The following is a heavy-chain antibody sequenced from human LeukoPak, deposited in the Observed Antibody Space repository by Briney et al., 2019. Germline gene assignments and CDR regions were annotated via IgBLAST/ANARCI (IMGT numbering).Heavy chain of an antibody. CDR2: ISASGAGT. V-gene: IGHV3-23*01. J-gene: IGHJ3*02. D-gene: IGHD6-19*01. Sequence: GGSLRLSCVVSGFTFSTYGMNWVRQAPGKGLKWVSGISASGAGTNYADSVRGRFTVSRDNSKNTLYLQMNRLRAEDAAVYFCAKMSPAYTTGWGNAFDIWGQGTMVTVSS. CDR1: GFTFSTYG. CDR3: AKMSPAYTTGWGNAFDI.